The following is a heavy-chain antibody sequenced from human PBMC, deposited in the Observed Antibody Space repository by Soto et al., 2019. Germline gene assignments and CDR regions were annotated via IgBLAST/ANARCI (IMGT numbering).Heavy chain of an antibody. J-gene: IGHJ4*02. CDR1: GGTFSSYA. D-gene: IGHD2-2*01. V-gene: IGHV1-69*06. Sequence: GASVKVSCKASGGTFSSYAISWVRQAPGQGLEWMGGVIPIFGTANYAQKFQGRVTITADKSTSTAYMELSSLRSEDTAVYYCASPAYCSSTSCSGPYFDYWGQGTLVTVSS. CDR2: VIPIFGTA. CDR3: ASPAYCSSTSCSGPYFDY.